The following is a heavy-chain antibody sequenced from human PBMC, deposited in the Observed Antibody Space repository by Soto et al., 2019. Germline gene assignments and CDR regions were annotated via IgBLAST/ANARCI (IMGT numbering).Heavy chain of an antibody. D-gene: IGHD1-26*01. J-gene: IGHJ4*02. CDR2: VHYSGGT. Sequence: SETLSLTCAVSGGSIGSHYWSWIRQPPGKGLEWIGYVHYSGGTNYNPSLKGRLTISRDPSKNLFSLKLTSVTSADTAVYYCARTLGASGLHLDYWGQGTMVTSPQ. V-gene: IGHV4-59*11. CDR1: GGSIGSHY. CDR3: ARTLGASGLHLDY.